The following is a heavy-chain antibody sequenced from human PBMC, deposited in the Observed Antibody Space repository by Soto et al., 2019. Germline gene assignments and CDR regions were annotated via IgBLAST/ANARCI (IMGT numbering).Heavy chain of an antibody. V-gene: IGHV5-51*01. CDR3: ARDYCSGNTCYEFDY. CDR2: IYPGDSDT. Sequence: GESLKISCKGSGYRFTNYWIGWVRQMPGKGLEWMGIIYPGDSDTRYSPSFQGQVTISADKSINTAYLQWSSLKASDTAMYYCARDYCSGNTCYEFDYWGQGTQVTVSS. CDR1: GYRFTNYW. J-gene: IGHJ4*02. D-gene: IGHD2-15*01.